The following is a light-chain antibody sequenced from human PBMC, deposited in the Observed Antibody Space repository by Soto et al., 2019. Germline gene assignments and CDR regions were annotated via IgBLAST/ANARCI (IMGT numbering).Light chain of an antibody. Sequence: QLVLTQPPSASGTPGQRVTISCSGSSSNIGSNTVNWYQQLPGTAPKLLIYSNYQRPSGVPDRFSGSKSGTSVSLAISGLQSEDEADYYCAVWDDSLNGWVFGGGTKLTVL. J-gene: IGLJ3*02. CDR2: SNY. CDR3: AVWDDSLNGWV. V-gene: IGLV1-44*01. CDR1: SSNIGSNT.